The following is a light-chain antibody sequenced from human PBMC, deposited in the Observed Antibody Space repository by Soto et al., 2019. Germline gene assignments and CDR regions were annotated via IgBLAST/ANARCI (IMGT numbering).Light chain of an antibody. CDR3: MQALQLPLT. V-gene: IGKV2-28*01. CDR2: LGS. Sequence: DVVLTQSPLSLPVTPGEPASISCRSSQSLLYSDGYNYLDWYLQKPGQSPQLLIYLGSNRASGVPDRFSGSGSGTDFTLKISRVXAEDVGVYYCMQALQLPLTFGGGTKVEIK. J-gene: IGKJ4*01. CDR1: QSLLYSDGYNY.